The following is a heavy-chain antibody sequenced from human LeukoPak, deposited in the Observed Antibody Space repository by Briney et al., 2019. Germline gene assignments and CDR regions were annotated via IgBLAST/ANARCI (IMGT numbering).Heavy chain of an antibody. CDR3: ARQETSSYNGAFDI. V-gene: IGHV3-30*02. CDR2: IRYDGSNK. CDR1: GFTFSNYG. J-gene: IGHJ3*02. D-gene: IGHD1-26*01. Sequence: PGGSLRLSCAASGFTFSNYGMHWVRQAPGKGLEWVAFIRYDGSNKYYADSVKGRFTISRDNSKNTLYLQMNSLRADDTAVYHCARQETSSYNGAFDIWGQGTMVTVSS.